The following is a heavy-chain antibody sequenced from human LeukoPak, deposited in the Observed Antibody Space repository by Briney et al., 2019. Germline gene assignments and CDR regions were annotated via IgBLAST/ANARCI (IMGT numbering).Heavy chain of an antibody. V-gene: IGHV1-69*05. CDR2: IIPIFGTA. D-gene: IGHD3-22*01. CDR3: ASRGGSSGYYYAYDAFDI. CDR1: GGIFSSYA. J-gene: IGHJ3*02. Sequence: SVKVSCKASGGIFSSYAISWVRQAPGQGLEWMGGIIPIFGTANYAQKFQGRVTITTDESTSTAYMELSSLRSEDTAVYYCASRGGSSGYYYAYDAFDIWAKGQWSPSLQ.